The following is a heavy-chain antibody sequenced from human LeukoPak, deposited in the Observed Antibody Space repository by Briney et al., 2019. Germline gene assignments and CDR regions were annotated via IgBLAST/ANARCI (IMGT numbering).Heavy chain of an antibody. Sequence: GGSLRLSCAASGFNFSSYAMSWVRQAPGKGLEWVSAISGSGGSTYYADSVKGRFTISRDNSKNTLYLQMNSLRAEDTAVYYCTKVGRCSSTSWRSIGDDYWGQGTLVTVSS. D-gene: IGHD2-2*01. V-gene: IGHV3-23*01. CDR3: TKVGRCSSTSWRSIGDDY. CDR2: ISGSGGST. CDR1: GFNFSSYA. J-gene: IGHJ4*02.